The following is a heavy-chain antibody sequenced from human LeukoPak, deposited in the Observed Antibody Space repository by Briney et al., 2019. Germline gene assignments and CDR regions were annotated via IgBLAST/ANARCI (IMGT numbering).Heavy chain of an antibody. CDR3: ARLGVWGIVVVPAAYELDY. D-gene: IGHD2-2*01. CDR2: IYYSGST. J-gene: IGHJ4*02. CDR1: GGSISSSSYY. Sequence: SETLSLTCTVSGGSISSSSYYWGWIRQPPGKGLEWVGSIYYSGSTYYNPSLKSRVTISVDTSKNQFSLKLSSVTAADTAVYYCARLGVWGIVVVPAAYELDYWGQGTLVTVSS. V-gene: IGHV4-39*01.